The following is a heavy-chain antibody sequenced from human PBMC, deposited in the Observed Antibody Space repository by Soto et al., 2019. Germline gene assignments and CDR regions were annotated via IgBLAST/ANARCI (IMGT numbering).Heavy chain of an antibody. CDR2: TYYRSKWYN. CDR3: AREWVIAVAGTDYYYYGMDV. Sequence: SETLSLTCAISGDSVSSNSAAWNWIRQSPSRGLEWLGRTYYRSKWYNDYAVSVKSRITINPDTSKNQFSLQLNSVTPEDTAVYYCAREWVIAVAGTDYYYYGMDVWGQGTTVTVSS. CDR1: GDSVSSNSAA. J-gene: IGHJ6*02. V-gene: IGHV6-1*01. D-gene: IGHD6-19*01.